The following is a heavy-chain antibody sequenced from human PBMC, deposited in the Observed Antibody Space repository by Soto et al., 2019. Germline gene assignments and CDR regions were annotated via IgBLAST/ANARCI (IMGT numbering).Heavy chain of an antibody. CDR2: IYYSGST. V-gene: IGHV4-59*01. CDR3: ARVRGGGGYSFNDY. CDR1: GGSISSYY. J-gene: IGHJ4*02. Sequence: QVQLQESGPGLVKPSETLSLTCTVSGGSISSYYWSWIRQPPGKGLEWIGYIYYSGSTNYNPSLKSRVTISVDTSKNQFSLKLSSVTAADTAVYYCARVRGGGGYSFNDYWGQGTLVTVSS. D-gene: IGHD5-18*01.